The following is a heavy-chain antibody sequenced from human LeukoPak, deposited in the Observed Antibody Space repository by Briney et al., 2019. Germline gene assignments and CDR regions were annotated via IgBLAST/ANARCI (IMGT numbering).Heavy chain of an antibody. Sequence: SETLSLTCTVSGGSISSGGYYWSWIRQHPGKGLEWIGYIYYSGSTYYNPSLKSRVTTSVDTSKNQFSLKLSSVTAADTAVYYCARAMITFGGVIVNDYWGQGTLVTVSS. V-gene: IGHV4-31*03. CDR1: GGSISSGGYY. D-gene: IGHD3-16*02. CDR2: IYYSGST. CDR3: ARAMITFGGVIVNDY. J-gene: IGHJ4*02.